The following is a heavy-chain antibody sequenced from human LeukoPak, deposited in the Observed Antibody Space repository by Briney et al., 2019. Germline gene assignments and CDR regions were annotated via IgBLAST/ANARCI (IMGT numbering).Heavy chain of an antibody. V-gene: IGHV1-69*13. CDR2: IIPIFGTA. CDR3: ARESRGYSGYDSNYFDY. J-gene: IGHJ4*02. Sequence: RASVTVSCKASGGTFSSYAISWVRQAPGQGLEWMGGIIPIFGTANYAQKFQGRVTITADESTSTAYMELSSLRSEDTAVYYCARESRGYSGYDSNYFDYWGQGTLVTVSS. CDR1: GGTFSSYA. D-gene: IGHD5-12*01.